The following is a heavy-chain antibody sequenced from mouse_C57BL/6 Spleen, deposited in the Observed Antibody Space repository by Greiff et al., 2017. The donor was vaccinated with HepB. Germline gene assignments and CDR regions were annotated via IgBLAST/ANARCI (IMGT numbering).Heavy chain of an antibody. Sequence: EVQLVESGGGLVQPGGSMKLSCVASGFTFSNYWMNWVRQSPEKGLEWVAQIRLKSDNYATHYAESVKGRFTISRDDSKSSVYLQMNNLRAEDTGIYYCTGSVVTTGYFDVWGTGTTVTVSS. CDR1: GFTFSNYW. V-gene: IGHV6-3*01. CDR2: IRLKSDNYAT. D-gene: IGHD2-2*01. CDR3: TGSVVTTGYFDV. J-gene: IGHJ1*03.